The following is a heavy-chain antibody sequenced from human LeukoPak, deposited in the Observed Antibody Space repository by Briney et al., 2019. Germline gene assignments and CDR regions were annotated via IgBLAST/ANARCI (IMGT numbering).Heavy chain of an antibody. D-gene: IGHD3-10*01. CDR2: ISAYKGNT. CDR3: ARDKYYYGSGTFYSSAVFDH. Sequence: ASVKVSCKASGYTFISYGISWVRQAPGQGLEWMGWISAYKGNTNYAQKFQGRVTMTRDTSTSTAYMELSRLRSGDTAVYYCARDKYYYGSGTFYSSAVFDHWGQGTLVAVSS. J-gene: IGHJ4*02. CDR1: GYTFISYG. V-gene: IGHV1-18*01.